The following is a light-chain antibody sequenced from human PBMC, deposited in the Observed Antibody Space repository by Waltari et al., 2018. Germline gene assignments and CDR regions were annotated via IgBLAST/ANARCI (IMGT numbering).Light chain of an antibody. V-gene: IGLV3-1*01. Sequence: SYELTQPPSLSVSPGQTATITCSGDKLEDKYVSWCQQKPGQSPVLVIFQDTRRPSGIPERFSGSSAGNTATLTISGTQTLDEADYYCQAWDSRTYVVFGGGTTVTVL. CDR3: QAWDSRTYVV. CDR2: QDT. CDR1: KLEDKY. J-gene: IGLJ2*01.